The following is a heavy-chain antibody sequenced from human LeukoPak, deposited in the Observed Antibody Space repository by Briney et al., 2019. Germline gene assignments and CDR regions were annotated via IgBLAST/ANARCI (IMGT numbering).Heavy chain of an antibody. CDR3: ARQGGQQLPPLY. Sequence: SETLSLTCSVSGGSISGYFWTWIRQPPGKGLEWIGYISTSGSTNYSPSLKSRVTISVDTSKNQFSLKLNSVTAAGTAVYYCARQGGQQLPPLYWGQGTLVSVSS. CDR1: GGSISGYF. D-gene: IGHD6-13*01. V-gene: IGHV4-4*09. J-gene: IGHJ4*02. CDR2: ISTSGST.